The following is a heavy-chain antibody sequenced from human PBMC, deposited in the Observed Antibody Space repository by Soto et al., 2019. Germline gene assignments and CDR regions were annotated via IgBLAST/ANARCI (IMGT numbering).Heavy chain of an antibody. V-gene: IGHV3-21*01. D-gene: IGHD6-19*01. J-gene: IGHJ6*03. CDR2: ISSSSSYI. CDR3: ARSLYPGIAVAVDFYYYYYMDV. CDR1: GFTFSSYS. Sequence: GGSLRLSCAASGFTFSSYSMNWVRQAPGKGLEWVSSISSSSSYIYYADSVKGRFTISRDNAKNSLYLQMNSLRAEDTAVYYCARSLYPGIAVAVDFYYYYYMDVWGKGTTVTVSS.